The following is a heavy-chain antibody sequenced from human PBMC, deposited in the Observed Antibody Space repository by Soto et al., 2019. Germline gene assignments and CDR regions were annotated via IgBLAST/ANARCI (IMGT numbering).Heavy chain of an antibody. CDR3: ARDGREGAWFDP. CDR2: IIPIFGTA. J-gene: IGHJ5*02. CDR1: GGTFSSSA. Sequence: QVQLVQSGAAVKQPGSSVKVSCKASGGTFSSSAISWVRQAPGQGLEWMGGIIPIFGTANYAQKFQGRVTIAADESTSTGYMGLSSVRSEDTAVYCCARDGREGAWFDPWGQGTLVTVSS. V-gene: IGHV1-69*01. D-gene: IGHD1-26*01.